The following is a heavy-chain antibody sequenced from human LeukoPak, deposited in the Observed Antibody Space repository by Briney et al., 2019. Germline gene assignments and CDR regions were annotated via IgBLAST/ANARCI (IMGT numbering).Heavy chain of an antibody. CDR2: IYDTGIT. Sequence: SETLSLTCTVSGDSISNYYWAWIRQPPGRGLEWIGHIYDTGITKDNPALKSRLTISLQTSRNRFSLNLSSLTAAHTAIYFCARVRNFPDAFDIWGQGRMVTVSS. V-gene: IGHV4-59*01. CDR3: ARVRNFPDAFDI. J-gene: IGHJ3*02. CDR1: GDSISNYY.